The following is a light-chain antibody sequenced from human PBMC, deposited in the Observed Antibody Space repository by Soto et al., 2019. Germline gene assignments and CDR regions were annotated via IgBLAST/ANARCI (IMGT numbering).Light chain of an antibody. CDR2: DVS. V-gene: IGKV3-15*01. Sequence: EILMTQSPATLSVSPGERVTVSCRAGQGVTTNFAWYQQKSGQSPRLLIYDVSSRATGVPSRFSGTGSETDLTLTISGLQSEDFAVYYCQQYNSWPRTFGQGTKVDI. CDR3: QQYNSWPRT. J-gene: IGKJ1*01. CDR1: QGVTTN.